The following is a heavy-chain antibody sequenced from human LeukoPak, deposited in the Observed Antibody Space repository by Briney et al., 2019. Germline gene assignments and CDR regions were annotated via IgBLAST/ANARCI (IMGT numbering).Heavy chain of an antibody. Sequence: GSLRLSCAASGFTFSSYEMNWVRQAPGKGLEWVSYISSSGSTIYYADSVKGRFTISRDNAKNSLYLQMNSLRPEDTAVYYCARDPYSGSYGDYYYYYMDVWGKGTTVTISS. CDR2: ISSSGSTI. D-gene: IGHD1-26*01. CDR1: GFTFSSYE. J-gene: IGHJ6*03. V-gene: IGHV3-48*03. CDR3: ARDPYSGSYGDYYYYYMDV.